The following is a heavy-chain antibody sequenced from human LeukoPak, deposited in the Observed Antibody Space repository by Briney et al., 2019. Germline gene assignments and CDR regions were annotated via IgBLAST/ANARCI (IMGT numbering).Heavy chain of an antibody. CDR2: IHPGGTI. CDR3: AMYSSAWYAAY. V-gene: IGHV3-66*01. D-gene: IGHD6-19*01. J-gene: IGHJ4*02. CDR1: GFTVSSKY. Sequence: GGSLRLSCAASGFTVSSKYMGWVRQAPGKGLEWVSVIHPGGTIYYADSVKGTFTISRDNSKNTLYLEMSTLRVEDTAVYYCAMYSSAWYAAYWGQGTLVTVSS.